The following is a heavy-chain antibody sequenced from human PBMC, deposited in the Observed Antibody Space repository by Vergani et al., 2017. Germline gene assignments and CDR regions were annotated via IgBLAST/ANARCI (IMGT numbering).Heavy chain of an antibody. CDR2: IDPSDSYT. CDR3: ARLRLVRGEVHIYYYYGMDV. Sequence: EVQLVPSGAEVKTPGESLRISCKGSGYSFTSYWISWVRQMPGKGLEWMGRIDPSDSYTNYSPSFQGHVTISADKSISTAYLQWSSLKASDTAMYYCARLRLVRGEVHIYYYYGMDVWGQGTTVTVSS. J-gene: IGHJ6*02. V-gene: IGHV5-10-1*03. D-gene: IGHD6-19*01. CDR1: GYSFTSYW.